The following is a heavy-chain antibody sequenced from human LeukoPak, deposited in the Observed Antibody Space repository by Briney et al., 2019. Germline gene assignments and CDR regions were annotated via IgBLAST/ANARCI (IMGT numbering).Heavy chain of an antibody. V-gene: IGHV3-7*01. CDR2: IKQDGSET. CDR3: TSANYGPAY. D-gene: IGHD5-24*01. J-gene: IGHJ4*02. Sequence: QSGGSLRLSCAASGFTFSSYWMSWVRQAPGKGLEWVANIKQDGSETYYVDSVKGRFTISRDNAKNSLYLQMNSLRVEDTAVYYCTSANYGPAYWGQGTLVTVSS. CDR1: GFTFSSYW.